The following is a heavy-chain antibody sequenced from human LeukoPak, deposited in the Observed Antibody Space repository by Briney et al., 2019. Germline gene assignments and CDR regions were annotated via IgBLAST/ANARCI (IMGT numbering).Heavy chain of an antibody. V-gene: IGHV4-59*01. CDR2: IYYSGST. J-gene: IGHJ4*02. CDR1: GGSISSYY. Sequence: KSSETLSLICTVSGGSISSYYWSWIRQPPGKGLEWIGYIYYSGSTNYNPSLKSRVTISVDTSKNQFSLKLSSVTAADTAVYYCVRVVALGAAGYYFDYWGQGSLVTVFS. CDR3: VRVVALGAAGYYFDY. D-gene: IGHD6-13*01.